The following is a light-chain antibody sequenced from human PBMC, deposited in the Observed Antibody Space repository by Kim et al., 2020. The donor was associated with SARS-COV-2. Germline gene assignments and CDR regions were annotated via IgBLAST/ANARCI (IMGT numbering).Light chain of an antibody. CDR1: SSDVGAYDY. V-gene: IGLV2-14*01. J-gene: IGLJ1*01. CDR3: NSFTRSRTYV. CDR2: DVN. Sequence: QSALTQPASVSGSPGQSLTISCTGTSSDVGAYDYVSWHQQYSDKAPKLIIYDVNQRPSGISNRFSGSKSGNTASLTISGLQAEDEADYYCNSFTRSRTYVFGTGTKVTVL.